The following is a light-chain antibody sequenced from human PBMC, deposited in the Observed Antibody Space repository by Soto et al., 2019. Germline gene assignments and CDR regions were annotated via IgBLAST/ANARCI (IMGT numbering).Light chain of an antibody. CDR3: LQDYTYPRT. Sequence: ALRMTPSPFSFSASTGGRGTNPCPASQGISSYLAWYQQKPGKAPKLLIYAASILQSGVPSRFSGSGSGTDFTLTITSLQPEDFAIYYCLQDYTYPRTFGGGTKVDIK. CDR1: QGISSY. V-gene: IGKV1-8*01. CDR2: AAS. J-gene: IGKJ4*01.